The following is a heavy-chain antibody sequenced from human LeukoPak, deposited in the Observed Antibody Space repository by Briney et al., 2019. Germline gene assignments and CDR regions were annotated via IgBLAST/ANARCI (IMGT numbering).Heavy chain of an antibody. CDR3: ARQPGYYGSGSYPY. J-gene: IGHJ4*02. CDR1: GFTFGKYW. Sequence: GGSLRLSCVASGFTFGKYWMSWVRQAPGKGLEWVANIKLDGSEKNYVDSVKGRFTISRDNTKNSLYLQMNSLRAEDTAVFYCARQPGYYGSGSYPYWGQGTLVTVSS. CDR2: IKLDGSEK. D-gene: IGHD3-10*01. V-gene: IGHV3-7*03.